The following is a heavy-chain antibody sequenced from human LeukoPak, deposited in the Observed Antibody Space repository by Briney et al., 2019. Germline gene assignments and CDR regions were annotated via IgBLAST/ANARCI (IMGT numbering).Heavy chain of an antibody. J-gene: IGHJ4*02. CDR2: IDSDGSNT. Sequence: PGGSLRLSCAASGFIFSNYWMYWVRQAPGKGLVWVSRIDSDGSNTRYADSVKGRFTISRDNAKSSLYLQMNSLRVEDTAVYYCAITGGPTVTAFDLWGQGILVTVSS. V-gene: IGHV3-74*01. CDR3: AITGGPTVTAFDL. D-gene: IGHD4-17*01. CDR1: GFIFSNYW.